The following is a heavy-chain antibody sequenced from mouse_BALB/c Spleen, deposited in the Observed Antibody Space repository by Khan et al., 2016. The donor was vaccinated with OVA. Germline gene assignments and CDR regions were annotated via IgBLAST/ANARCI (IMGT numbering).Heavy chain of an antibody. V-gene: IGHV1-7*01. J-gene: IGHJ2*01. CDR3: ARDRIDY. CDR2: INPTSGYT. CDR1: GYTFTSYW. Sequence: QVQLQQPGAELAKPGASVKMSCKASGYTFTSYWMHWIKQRPGQGLEWIGYINPTSGYTDYNQKFKDKATLTADKSSSTAYMQLSSLTSDDSAVYYCARDRIDYWGQGTALTVSP.